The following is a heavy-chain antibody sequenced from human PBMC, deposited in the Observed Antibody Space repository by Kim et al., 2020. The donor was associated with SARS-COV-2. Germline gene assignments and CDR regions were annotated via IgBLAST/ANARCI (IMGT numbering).Heavy chain of an antibody. J-gene: IGHJ4*02. V-gene: IGHV4-39*07. Sequence: YHPSLKSRVTISIDTSKNQFSLKLSSVTAADTAVYYCARDGAAAGNGFDYWGQGTLVTVSS. CDR3: ARDGAAAGNGFDY. D-gene: IGHD6-13*01.